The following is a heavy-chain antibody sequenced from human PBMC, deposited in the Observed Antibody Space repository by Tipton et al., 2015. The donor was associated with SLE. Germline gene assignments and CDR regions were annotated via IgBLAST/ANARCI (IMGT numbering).Heavy chain of an antibody. Sequence: TLSLTCAVSGYSISSGYYWGWIRQPPGKGLEWIGEISHSGSTNYNPSLKSRVTISVDTSKNQFSLKLSSVTAADTAVYYCARGLRFGELPLNYYYMDVWGKGTTVTVSS. CDR1: GYSISSGYY. D-gene: IGHD3-10*01. CDR3: ARGLRFGELPLNYYYMDV. V-gene: IGHV4-38-2*01. J-gene: IGHJ6*03. CDR2: ISHSGST.